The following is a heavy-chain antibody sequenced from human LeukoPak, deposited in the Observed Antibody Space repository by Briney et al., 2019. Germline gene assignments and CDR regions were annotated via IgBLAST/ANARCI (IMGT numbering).Heavy chain of an antibody. CDR1: GGSISSGSYY. J-gene: IGHJ6*03. Sequence: SETLSLTCTVSGGSISSGSYYWTWIRQPAGTGLEWIGRIYTSGSTSYNPSLKSRVTISIDTSKKQFSLNLSSVTAADTAVYYCARAPDWSYYMDVWGKGTTVTISS. CDR2: IYTSGST. D-gene: IGHD2-21*01. CDR3: ARAPDWSYYMDV. V-gene: IGHV4-61*02.